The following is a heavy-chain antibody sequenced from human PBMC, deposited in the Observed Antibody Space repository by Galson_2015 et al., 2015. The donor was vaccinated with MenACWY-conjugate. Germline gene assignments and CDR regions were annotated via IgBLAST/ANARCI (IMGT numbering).Heavy chain of an antibody. CDR1: GYSFTSYY. V-gene: IGHV1-46*01. D-gene: IGHD5-12*01. Sequence: SVKVSCKASGYSFTSYYIHWVRQAPGQGLEWVGGIDPVRDTTKYAQNFQGRVSMTRDTSTTTVFMELSSLRSEDTAVHYCARSPLRWIDPGPFDYWGQGTLVTVSS. J-gene: IGHJ4*02. CDR2: IDPVRDTT. CDR3: ARSPLRWIDPGPFDY.